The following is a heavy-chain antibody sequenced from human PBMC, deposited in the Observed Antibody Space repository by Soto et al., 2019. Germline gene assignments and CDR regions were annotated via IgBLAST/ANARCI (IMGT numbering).Heavy chain of an antibody. CDR1: GYTFTSYW. D-gene: IGHD3-22*01. V-gene: IGHV5-51*01. Sequence: PGESLKISCKGSGYTFTSYWIAWVRQMPGKGLEWIGIIYPDDSDTRYSPSFQGQVTFSADRSINTAYLQWNSLKASDTAMYYCARHHRDDSSGRWFDPWGQGTLVTVSS. J-gene: IGHJ5*02. CDR3: ARHHRDDSSGRWFDP. CDR2: IYPDDSDT.